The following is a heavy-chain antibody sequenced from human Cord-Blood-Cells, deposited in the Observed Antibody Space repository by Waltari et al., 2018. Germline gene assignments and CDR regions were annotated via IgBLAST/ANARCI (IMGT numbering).Heavy chain of an antibody. J-gene: IGHJ4*02. V-gene: IGHV3-7*01. Sequence: EVQLVESGGGLVQPGGSLRLSCAASGFTFSSYWMSWVRQAPGKGLEWVANRKQDGSEKYYVDSVKGRFTISRDNAKNSLYLQMNSLRAEDTAVYYCAREGRLSIAAAVYWGQGTLVTVSS. CDR1: GFTFSSYW. D-gene: IGHD6-13*01. CDR2: RKQDGSEK. CDR3: AREGRLSIAAAVY.